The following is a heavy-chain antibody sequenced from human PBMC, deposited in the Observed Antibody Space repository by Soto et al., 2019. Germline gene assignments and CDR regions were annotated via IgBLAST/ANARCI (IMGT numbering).Heavy chain of an antibody. CDR3: AKAATVVTLYYFDY. V-gene: IGHV3-23*01. D-gene: IGHD4-17*01. J-gene: IGHJ4*02. Sequence: GGPLRLSCAASGFTFNNYGMSWVRQAPGKGLEWVSAITDSGGSTYYADSVKGRFTISRDNSKNTVYLQMNSLRAEDTAVYYCAKAATVVTLYYFDYWGQGTLVTVSS. CDR2: ITDSGGST. CDR1: GFTFNNYG.